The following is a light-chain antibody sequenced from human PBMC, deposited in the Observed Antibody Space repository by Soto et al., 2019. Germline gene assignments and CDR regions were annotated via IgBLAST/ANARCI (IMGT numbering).Light chain of an antibody. CDR2: GAS. CDR1: QSVSSN. CDR3: HQYNNWPPDT. V-gene: IGKV3-15*01. Sequence: EIVMTQSPATLSVSPGERATLSCRASQSVSSNLAWYQQKPGQAPRLLIYGASTRATGIPARFSGSGSGTEFTLTISSLQSEDFAVYYCHQYNNWPPDTFGQGTLLEIK. J-gene: IGKJ5*01.